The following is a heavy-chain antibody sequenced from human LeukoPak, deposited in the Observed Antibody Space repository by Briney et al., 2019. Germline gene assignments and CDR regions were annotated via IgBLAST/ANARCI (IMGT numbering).Heavy chain of an antibody. Sequence: KPSESLSLTCTVSGGSISSDYCRWIRQSPGGGLGWNGYIYYSGTTSYNPSLKSRVTISLDTSKNQFSLKLSSVTAADTAVDYCARGANWGSPDYWGQGTLVTVSS. D-gene: IGHD7-27*01. CDR3: ARGANWGSPDY. J-gene: IGHJ4*02. CDR2: IYYSGTT. CDR1: GGSISSDY. V-gene: IGHV4-59*01.